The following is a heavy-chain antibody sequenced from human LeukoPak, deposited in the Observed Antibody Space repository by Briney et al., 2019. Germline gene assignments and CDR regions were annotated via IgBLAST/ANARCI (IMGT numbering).Heavy chain of an antibody. CDR2: ISGSGGGT. V-gene: IGHV3-23*01. J-gene: IGHJ3*02. CDR1: RVTFSSYV. CDR3: VQEGPRGLAFDI. Sequence: GGSLRLSCEASRVTFSSYVMSWVRQAPGKGPEWVSGISGSGGGTYYADSVKGRFAISRDNSKNTLYLQTNSLRAEDTAVYYCVQEGPRGLAFDIWGQGTKVTVSS.